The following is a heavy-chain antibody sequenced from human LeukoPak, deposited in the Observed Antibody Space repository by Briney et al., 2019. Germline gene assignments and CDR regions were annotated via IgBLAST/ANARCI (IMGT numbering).Heavy chain of an antibody. CDR3: ARDSAAAADNWFDP. J-gene: IGHJ5*02. CDR1: GFTFSDYY. V-gene: IGHV3-11*01. Sequence: GGSLRLSRAASGFTFSDYYMSWIRQAPGKGLEWVSYISSSGSTIYYADSVKGRFTISRDNAKNSLYLQMNSLRAEDTAVYYCARDSAAAADNWFDPWGQGTLVTVSS. D-gene: IGHD6-13*01. CDR2: ISSSGSTI.